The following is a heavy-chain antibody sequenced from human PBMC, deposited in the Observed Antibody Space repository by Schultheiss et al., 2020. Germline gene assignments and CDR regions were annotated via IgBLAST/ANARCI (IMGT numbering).Heavy chain of an antibody. CDR2: ISSSSSYI. D-gene: IGHD1-20*01. J-gene: IGHJ6*03. Sequence: GGSLRLSCAASGFTFSSYSMNWVRQAPGKGLEWVSSISSSSSYIYYADSVKGRLTISRDNAKNSLYLQVNSLRAVDTAVYYCAKEKSITGIWQVRSYYYYMDVWGQGTTVTVSS. CDR3: AKEKSITGIWQVRSYYYYMDV. V-gene: IGHV3-21*01. CDR1: GFTFSSYS.